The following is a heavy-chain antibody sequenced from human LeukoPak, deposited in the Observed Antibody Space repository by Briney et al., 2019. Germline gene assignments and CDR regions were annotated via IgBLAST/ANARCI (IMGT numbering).Heavy chain of an antibody. CDR2: ISAYNGNT. CDR1: GYTFTSYG. CDR3: ARDRLVGATLPADY. V-gene: IGHV1-18*01. Sequence: ASVKVSCKASGYTFTSYGISWVRQAPGQGLEWMGWISAYNGNTNYTQKLQGRVTMTTDTSTSTAYMELRSLRSDDTAVYYCARDRLVGATLPADYWGQGTLVTVSS. D-gene: IGHD1-26*01. J-gene: IGHJ4*02.